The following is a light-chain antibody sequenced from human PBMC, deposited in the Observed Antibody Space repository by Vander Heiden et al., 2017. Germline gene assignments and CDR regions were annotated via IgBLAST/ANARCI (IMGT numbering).Light chain of an antibody. CDR3: QQDYYWPPIT. J-gene: IGKJ5*01. CDR1: QSVSTN. CDR2: LAS. Sequence: EIVMTQSPATLSVSPGESATLSCRASQSVSTNLAWYQQKPGQAPRLLIYLASTRATDIPVRFSGSGYGTEFTLTISSRQSEDFAVYFCQQDYYWPPITFGQGTRLEIK. V-gene: IGKV3-15*01.